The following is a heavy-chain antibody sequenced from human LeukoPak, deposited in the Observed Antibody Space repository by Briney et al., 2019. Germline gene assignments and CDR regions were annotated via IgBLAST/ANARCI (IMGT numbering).Heavy chain of an antibody. CDR1: GLSFSSYT. Sequence: GGSLRLSCAPSGLSFSSYTIHWVRQAAGKGLEWVSTVSGSGDATHYADSVKGRFTISRDNSKNTLYLQMNSLTAEDTAVYFCAKDTGGPHFYDYWGQGTLVTVSS. D-gene: IGHD1-14*01. V-gene: IGHV3-23*01. CDR2: VSGSGDAT. CDR3: AKDTGGPHFYDY. J-gene: IGHJ4*02.